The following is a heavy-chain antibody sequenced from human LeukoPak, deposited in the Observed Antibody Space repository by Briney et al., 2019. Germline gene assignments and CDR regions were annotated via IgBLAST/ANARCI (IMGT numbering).Heavy chain of an antibody. Sequence: PSETLSLTCTVSGGSISSGDYYWSWIRQPPGKGLEWIGYIYYSGSTYYNPSLKSRVTISVDTSKNQFSLKLSSVTAADTAVYYCARAIMEWLLYVAWGQGTLVTVSS. V-gene: IGHV4-30-4*08. CDR3: ARAIMEWLLYVA. CDR2: IYYSGST. D-gene: IGHD3-3*01. J-gene: IGHJ5*02. CDR1: GGSISSGDYY.